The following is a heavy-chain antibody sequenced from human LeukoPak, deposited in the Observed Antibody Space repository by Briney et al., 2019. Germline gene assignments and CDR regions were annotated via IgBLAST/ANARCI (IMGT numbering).Heavy chain of an antibody. CDR2: ISDGGGTT. V-gene: IGHV3-23*01. D-gene: IGHD2-21*01. J-gene: IGHJ5*02. CDR3: AKATPSKADVAWFDP. CDR1: GFTFSNYA. Sequence: GASLRLSCAASGFTFSNYAMSWVRQAPEKRLEWVSGISDGGGTTYYADSVKGRFTISRDNSKNTLYLQMNSLRAEDTAVYYCAKATPSKADVAWFDPWGQGTLVTVSS.